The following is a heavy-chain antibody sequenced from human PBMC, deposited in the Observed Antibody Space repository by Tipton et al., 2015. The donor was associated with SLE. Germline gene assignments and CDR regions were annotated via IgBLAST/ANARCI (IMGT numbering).Heavy chain of an antibody. J-gene: IGHJ5*02. Sequence: QVQLVQSGAEVKKPGASVKVSCKASGYTFTSYAMHWVRQAPGQRLEWMGWINAGNGNTKYSQKFQGRVTITRDTSASTAYMELSSLRSEDTAVYYCARELTAAAGTWNWFDPWGQGTLVTVSS. CDR3: ARELTAAAGTWNWFDP. CDR1: GYTFTSYA. D-gene: IGHD6-13*01. CDR2: INAGNGNT. V-gene: IGHV1-3*01.